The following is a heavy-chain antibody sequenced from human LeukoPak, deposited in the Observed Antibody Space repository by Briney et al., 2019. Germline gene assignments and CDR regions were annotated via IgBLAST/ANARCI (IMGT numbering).Heavy chain of an antibody. CDR1: GYTFTGYY. V-gene: IGHV1-2*02. Sequence: ASVKVSCKASGYTFTGYYMHWVRQAPGQGLEWMGWINPNSGGTNYAQKFQGRVTMTRDTSISTAYVELSRLRSDDTAVYYCAKEGSSFIYYFDYWGQGTLVTVSS. J-gene: IGHJ4*02. CDR3: AKEGSSFIYYFDY. CDR2: INPNSGGT. D-gene: IGHD6-6*01.